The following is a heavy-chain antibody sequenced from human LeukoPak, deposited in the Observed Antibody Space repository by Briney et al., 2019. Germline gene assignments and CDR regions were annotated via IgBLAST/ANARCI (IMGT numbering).Heavy chain of an antibody. J-gene: IGHJ5*02. D-gene: IGHD3-3*01. Sequence: ASVKVSCKASGYTFTSYYMHWVRQAPGQGLEWMGIINPSGGSTSYAQKFQGRVTMTRDTSTSTVYMELSSLRSEDTAVYYCARSAATYYDFWSGYTTLGLAPYNWFEPWGQGTLVTVSS. CDR3: ARSAATYYDFWSGYTTLGLAPYNWFEP. CDR2: INPSGGST. CDR1: GYTFTSYY. V-gene: IGHV1-46*03.